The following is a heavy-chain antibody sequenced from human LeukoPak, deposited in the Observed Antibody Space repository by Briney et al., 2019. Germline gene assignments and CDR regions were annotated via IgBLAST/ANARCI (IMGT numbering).Heavy chain of an antibody. CDR3: AKDVYSSSSSFDY. D-gene: IGHD6-13*01. Sequence: GGSLRLSCAASGFTFDDYAMHWVRQAPGKGLEWVSGISWNSGSIGYADSVKGRFTISRDNAKNSLYLQMNNLRAEDTALYYCAKDVYSSSSSFDYWGQGTLVTVSS. V-gene: IGHV3-9*01. CDR2: ISWNSGSI. J-gene: IGHJ4*02. CDR1: GFTFDDYA.